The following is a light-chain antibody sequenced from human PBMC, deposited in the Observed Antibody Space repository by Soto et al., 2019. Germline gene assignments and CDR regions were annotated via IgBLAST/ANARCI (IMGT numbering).Light chain of an antibody. CDR2: DAS. V-gene: IGKV3D-20*01. CDR1: QSVSSSY. Sequence: EIILTQSPATLSLSPVDRATLSCGASQSVSSSYVAWYQHRPGLAPRLLIHDASSRATGIPDRFSGTKSGTDFTLTIRRLEPEDAAVYYCQQYGSSPITFGQGTRLEIK. CDR3: QQYGSSPIT. J-gene: IGKJ5*01.